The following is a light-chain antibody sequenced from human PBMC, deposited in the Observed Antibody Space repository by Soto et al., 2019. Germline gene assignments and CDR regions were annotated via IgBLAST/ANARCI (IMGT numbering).Light chain of an antibody. V-gene: IGLV2-14*01. J-gene: IGLJ2*01. CDR3: SSYTISSILGYVV. CDR1: SSDVGGYNY. CDR2: DVS. Sequence: QSALTQPASVSGSPGQSITISCTGTSSDVGGYNYVSWYQQHPGKAPKLMIYDVSNRPSGVSNRFSGSKSGNTASLTISGLQAEDEADYYCSSYTISSILGYVVFGGGTKLTVL.